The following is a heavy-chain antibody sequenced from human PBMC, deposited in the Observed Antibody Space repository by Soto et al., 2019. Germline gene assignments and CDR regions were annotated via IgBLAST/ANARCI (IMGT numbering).Heavy chain of an antibody. CDR3: ARTRVADYGDHASFDI. CDR1: GFTFSDYY. V-gene: IGHV3-11*05. J-gene: IGHJ3*02. D-gene: IGHD4-17*01. CDR2: VSSSSANT. Sequence: QVQLVESGGGLVKPGGSLRLSCVVSGFTFSDYYMSWIRQAPGKGLEWVSYVSSSSANTNYADSVKGRFTISRDNAKNSLYLQMNSLRGEDTALYYCARTRVADYGDHASFDIWGRGTVVSVSS.